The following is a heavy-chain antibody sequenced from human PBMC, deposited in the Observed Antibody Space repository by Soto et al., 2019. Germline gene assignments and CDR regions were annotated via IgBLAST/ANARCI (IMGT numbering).Heavy chain of an antibody. J-gene: IGHJ4*02. CDR3: ARICSSTTCYASFDY. CDR1: GYTFTSYS. V-gene: IGHV1-3*01. CDR2: INAGNGYT. D-gene: IGHD2-2*01. Sequence: ASVKVSCKASGYTFTSYSMQWVRQAPGQRLEWMGWINAGNGYTKYSQKFQDRVTITRDTSASTAYMELSSLTSEDTAVYYCARICSSTTCYASFDYWGQGTLVNVSS.